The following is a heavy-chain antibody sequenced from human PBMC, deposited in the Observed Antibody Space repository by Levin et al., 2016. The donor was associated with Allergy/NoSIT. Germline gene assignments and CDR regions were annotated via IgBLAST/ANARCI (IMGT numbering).Heavy chain of an antibody. CDR3: ARDHLPYYDSSGYYDAFDI. CDR2: INPSGGST. J-gene: IGHJ3*02. D-gene: IGHD3-22*01. CDR1: GYTFTSYY. V-gene: IGHV1-46*01. Sequence: ASVKVSCKASGYTFTSYYMHWVRQAPGQGLEWMGIINPSGGSTSYAQKFQGRVTMTRDTSTSTVYMELSSLRSEDTAVYYCARDHLPYYDSSGYYDAFDIWGQGTMVTVS.